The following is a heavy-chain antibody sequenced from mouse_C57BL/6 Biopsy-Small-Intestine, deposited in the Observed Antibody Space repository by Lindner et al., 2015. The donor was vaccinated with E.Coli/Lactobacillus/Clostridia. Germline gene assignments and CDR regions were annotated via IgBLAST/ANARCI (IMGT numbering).Heavy chain of an antibody. CDR3: ARGHNNYEYFDV. CDR2: INPYNDGT. CDR1: GYTFTSYV. Sequence: VQLQESGPELVKPGTSVKMSCKASGYTFTSYVMHWVKQKPGQGLEWIGYINPYNDGTKYNEKFKGKATLTSDKSSSTAYMELSSLTSEDSAVYYCARGHNNYEYFDVWGAGTTVTVSS. D-gene: IGHD2-5*01. V-gene: IGHV1-14*01. J-gene: IGHJ1*01.